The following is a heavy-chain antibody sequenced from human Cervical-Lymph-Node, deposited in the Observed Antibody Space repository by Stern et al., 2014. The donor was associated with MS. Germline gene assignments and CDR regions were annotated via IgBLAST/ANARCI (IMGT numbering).Heavy chain of an antibody. CDR2: LNPNSDEP. V-gene: IGHV1-2*06. D-gene: IGHD2/OR15-2a*01. CDR3: AREATRIIVGIDY. CDR1: GYDFTGFH. Sequence: QVQLVQSGAKMKKPGSSVRVSCKASGYDFTGFHIHWVRQVPGQCLEWMGRLNPNSDEPTYAQNFQDRVTLTGDTSIGTAYLELSRLTSADTAVYYCAREATRIIVGIDYWGQGTPVTVSS. J-gene: IGHJ4*02.